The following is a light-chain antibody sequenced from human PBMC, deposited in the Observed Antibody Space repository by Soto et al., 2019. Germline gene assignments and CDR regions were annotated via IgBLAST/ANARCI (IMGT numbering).Light chain of an antibody. CDR1: SSDVGGYNY. V-gene: IGLV2-14*01. CDR3: NSFTSSHTWV. Sequence: QSALTQPASVSGSPGQSVTISCTGTSSDVGGYNYVSWYQQDPGKAPKLIIYAVTERPSGVSNRFSGSKSGNTASLTISGLQADDEADYYCNSFTSSHTWVFGSGTKLTVL. J-gene: IGLJ3*02. CDR2: AVT.